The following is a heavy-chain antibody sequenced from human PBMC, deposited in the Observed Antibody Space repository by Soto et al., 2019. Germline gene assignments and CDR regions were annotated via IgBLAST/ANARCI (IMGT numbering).Heavy chain of an antibody. CDR2: INSGGST. V-gene: IGHV3-66*01. CDR3: VRENYHYGMDV. CDR1: GFDASVNY. J-gene: IGHJ6*02. Sequence: EVQLVESGGTLVQPGGSLRLSCAASGFDASVNYMTWVRQAPGKGLEWVSAINSGGSTFYADSVKGRFTISRDNSKNTLYLQMNSLRVEETAMYYCVRENYHYGMDVWGQGTAVTVSS.